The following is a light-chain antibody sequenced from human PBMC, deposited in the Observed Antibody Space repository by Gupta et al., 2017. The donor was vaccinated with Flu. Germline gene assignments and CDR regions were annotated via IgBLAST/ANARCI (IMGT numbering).Light chain of an antibody. Sequence: QSAMTQPPSAYGSPGQSVTISCTGTSSDVGGYNYVSWYQQHPGKAPILIIYEVNKRPSGVPYRFSGSKSGNTASLTVSGLLAEDEADYYCCSYGGSKFFGGGTKLTVL. CDR2: EVN. J-gene: IGLJ2*01. CDR3: CSYGGSKF. CDR1: SSDVGGYNY. V-gene: IGLV2-8*01.